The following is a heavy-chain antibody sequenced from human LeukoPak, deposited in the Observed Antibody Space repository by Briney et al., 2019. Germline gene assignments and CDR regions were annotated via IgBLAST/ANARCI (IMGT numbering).Heavy chain of an antibody. CDR1: GGTFSSYA. CDR2: IIPIFGTA. D-gene: IGHD6-13*01. CDR3: AREGIAAAGTRGIGWFDP. Sequence: ASVKVSCKASGGTFSSYAISWERQAPGQGLEWMGGIIPIFGTANYAQKFQGRVTITADESTSTAYMELSSLRSEDTAVYYCAREGIAAAGTRGIGWFDPWGQGTLVTVSS. V-gene: IGHV1-69*01. J-gene: IGHJ5*02.